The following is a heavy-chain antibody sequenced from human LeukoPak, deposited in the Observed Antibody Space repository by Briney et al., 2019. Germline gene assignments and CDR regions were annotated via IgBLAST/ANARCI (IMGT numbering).Heavy chain of an antibody. CDR1: GFTFSSYA. CDR2: IKQDGSEK. Sequence: GGSLRLSCAASGFTFSSYAMSWVPQAPGKGLEWVAHIKQDGSEKYYVDSVKGGFTLSRDNAKYSLYLQMNSLRAEDTAVYYCARGGALVDYWGQGTLVTVSS. J-gene: IGHJ4*02. CDR3: ARGGALVDY. D-gene: IGHD1-26*01. V-gene: IGHV3-7*01.